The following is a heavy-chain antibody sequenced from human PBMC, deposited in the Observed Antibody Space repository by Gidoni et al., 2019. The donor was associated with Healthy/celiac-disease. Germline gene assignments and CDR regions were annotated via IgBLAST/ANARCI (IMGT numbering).Heavy chain of an antibody. D-gene: IGHD3-3*01. CDR1: GFTFSSYA. CDR2: ISGSGGST. CDR3: AKGGVRTPTAGFYYYYGMDV. V-gene: IGHV3-23*01. Sequence: EVQLLESGGGLVQPGGSLSLSCAASGFTFSSYAMSWVRQAPGKGLEWVSAISGSGGSTYYADSVKGRFTISRDNSKNTLYLQMNSLRAEDTAVYYCAKGGVRTPTAGFYYYYGMDVWGQGTTVTVSS. J-gene: IGHJ6*02.